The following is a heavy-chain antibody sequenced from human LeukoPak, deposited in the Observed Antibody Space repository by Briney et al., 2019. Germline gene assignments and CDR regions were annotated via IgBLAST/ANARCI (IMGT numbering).Heavy chain of an antibody. V-gene: IGHV1-24*01. CDR2: FDPEDGET. CDR3: ATLFIYSSGAFDI. J-gene: IGHJ3*02. Sequence: ASVKVSCKASGYTFTSYDINWVRQAPGKGLEWMGGFDPEDGETIYAQKFQGRVTMTEDTSTDTAYMELSSLRSEDTAVYYCATLFIYSSGAFDIWGQGTMVTVSS. D-gene: IGHD6-19*01. CDR1: GYTFTSYD.